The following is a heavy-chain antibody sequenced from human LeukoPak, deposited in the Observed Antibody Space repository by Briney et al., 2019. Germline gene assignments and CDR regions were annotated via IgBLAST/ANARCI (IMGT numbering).Heavy chain of an antibody. CDR3: ARDPEKQEPTVLLWFGEPQDYYYGMDV. CDR1: GYTFTGYY. Sequence: ASVKVSCKASGYTFTGYYMHWVRQAPGQGLEWMGWINPNSGGTNYAQKFQGWVTMTRDTSISTAYMELSRLRSDDTAVYYCARDPEKQEPTVLLWFGEPQDYYYGMDVWGQGTTVTVSS. J-gene: IGHJ6*02. D-gene: IGHD3-10*01. CDR2: INPNSGGT. V-gene: IGHV1-2*04.